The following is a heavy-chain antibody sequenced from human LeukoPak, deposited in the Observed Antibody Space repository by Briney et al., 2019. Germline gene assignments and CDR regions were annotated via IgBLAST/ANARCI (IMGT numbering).Heavy chain of an antibody. Sequence: PSETLSLTCAVYGGSFSGYYWSWIRQPPGKGLEWIGEINHSGSTNYNPSLKSRVTISLDTSKNQFSLNLSSVAAADTAVYYCARDRTGNNWFDPWGQGTLVTVSS. CDR2: INHSGST. D-gene: IGHD1-1*01. J-gene: IGHJ5*02. CDR3: ARDRTGNNWFDP. V-gene: IGHV4-34*01. CDR1: GGSFSGYY.